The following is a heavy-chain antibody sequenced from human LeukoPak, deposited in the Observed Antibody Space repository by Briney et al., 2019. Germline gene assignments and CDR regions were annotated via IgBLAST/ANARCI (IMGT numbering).Heavy chain of an antibody. V-gene: IGHV3-66*02. CDR3: ARSWDARLNFDY. Sequence: GGSLRLSCAASGFTFSSSAMSWVRQAPGKGLEWVSVIYSGGSTYYGDSVKGRFTISRDNSKNTVHLQMNDLRPEDTAVYYCARSWDARLNFDYWGQGVLVTVSS. CDR1: GFTFSSSA. CDR2: IYSGGST. D-gene: IGHD1-26*01. J-gene: IGHJ4*02.